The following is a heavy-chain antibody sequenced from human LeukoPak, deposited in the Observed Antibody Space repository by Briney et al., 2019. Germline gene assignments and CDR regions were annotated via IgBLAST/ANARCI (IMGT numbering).Heavy chain of an antibody. J-gene: IGHJ4*02. V-gene: IGHV4-61*01. CDR2: IYYSGNT. Sequence: SETLSLTCTVSGGSVSSGSYYWSWIRQPPGKGLEWIGYIYYSGNTNYNPSLKSRVTISVDTSKNQFSLQLSSVTAADTAVYYCARDHSFFSGLDYWGQGTLVTVSS. CDR1: GGSVSSGSYY. D-gene: IGHD3-3*01. CDR3: ARDHSFFSGLDY.